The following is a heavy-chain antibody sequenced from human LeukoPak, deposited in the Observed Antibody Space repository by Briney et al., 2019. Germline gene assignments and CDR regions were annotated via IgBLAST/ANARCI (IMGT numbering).Heavy chain of an antibody. CDR3: ARGTAMVPNLTGYYYYMDV. J-gene: IGHJ6*03. CDR2: INHSGST. CDR1: GGSFSGYY. V-gene: IGHV4-34*01. Sequence: PSETLSLTCAVYGGSFSGYYWSWIRQPPGKRLEWIGEINHSGSTNYNPSLKSRVTISVDTSKNQFSLKLSSETAAATAVYYCARGTAMVPNLTGYYYYMDVWGKGTTVTVAS. D-gene: IGHD5-18*01.